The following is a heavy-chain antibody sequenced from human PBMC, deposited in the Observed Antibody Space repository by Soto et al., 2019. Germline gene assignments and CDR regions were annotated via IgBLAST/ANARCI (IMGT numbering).Heavy chain of an antibody. D-gene: IGHD6-13*01. Sequence: SGPTLVNPTQPLTLTCTFSGFSLSTSGVGVGWIRQPPGKALEWLALIYWNDDKRYSPSLKSRLTITKDTSKNQVVLTMTNMDPVDTATYYCAHRTAAGYYFDYWGQGTLVTVSS. CDR1: GFSLSTSGVG. V-gene: IGHV2-5*01. CDR2: IYWNDDK. J-gene: IGHJ4*02. CDR3: AHRTAAGYYFDY.